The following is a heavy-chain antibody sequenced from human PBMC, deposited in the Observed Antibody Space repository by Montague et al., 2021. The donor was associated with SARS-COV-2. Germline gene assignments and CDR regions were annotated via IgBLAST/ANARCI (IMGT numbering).Heavy chain of an antibody. Sequence: SETLSLTCAVSGGSFSGFYWNWVRQPPGEGLEWIGEINQSGSINYNPSLKSRVTTLVDTSKNQFSLKLTSVTAADTAVYYCARGQQEVNMVLVVIGFYYYMDVWGKGTTVTVSS. D-gene: IGHD3-22*01. V-gene: IGHV4-34*01. CDR2: INQSGSI. CDR1: GGSFSGFY. J-gene: IGHJ6*03. CDR3: ARGQQEVNMVLVVIGFYYYMDV.